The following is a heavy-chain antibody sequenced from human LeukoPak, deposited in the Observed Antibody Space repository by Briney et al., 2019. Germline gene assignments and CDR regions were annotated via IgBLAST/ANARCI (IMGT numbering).Heavy chain of an antibody. CDR3: ARGQVPAARGYNWFDP. CDR1: GDSISSDY. V-gene: IGHV4-34*01. J-gene: IGHJ5*02. CDR2: INARGDT. Sequence: PSETLSLTCTVSGDSISSDYWSWIRQPPGKGLEWIGEINARGDTNYNPSLKSRVTISVDTSKKQFSLRLTSMIAADTALYYCARGQVPAARGYNWFDPWGQGTLVTVSS. D-gene: IGHD2-2*01.